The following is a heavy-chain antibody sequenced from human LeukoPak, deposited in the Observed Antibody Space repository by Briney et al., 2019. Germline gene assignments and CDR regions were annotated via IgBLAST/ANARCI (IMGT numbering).Heavy chain of an antibody. D-gene: IGHD4-17*01. V-gene: IGHV1-18*01. CDR2: ISAYNGNT. CDR3: ARDGADYGEYPIDY. J-gene: IGHJ4*02. CDR1: GYTFTSYG. Sequence: ASVKVSCKASGYTFTSYGISWVRQAPGQGLERMGWISAYNGNTNYAQKLQGRVTMTTDTSTSTAYMELRSLRSDDTAVYYCARDGADYGEYPIDYWGQGTLVTVSS.